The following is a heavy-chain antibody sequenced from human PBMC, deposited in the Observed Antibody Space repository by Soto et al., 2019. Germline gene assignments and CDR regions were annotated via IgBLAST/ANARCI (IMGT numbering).Heavy chain of an antibody. V-gene: IGHV3-30-3*01. Sequence: GGSLRLSCAASGFTFSSYAMHWVRQAPGKGLEWVAVISYDGSNKYYADSVKGRFTISRDNSKNTLYLQMNSLRAEDTAVYYCARLTYDFWSGYYSGYDAFDIWGQGTMVTVSS. CDR2: ISYDGSNK. CDR3: ARLTYDFWSGYYSGYDAFDI. D-gene: IGHD3-3*01. CDR1: GFTFSSYA. J-gene: IGHJ3*02.